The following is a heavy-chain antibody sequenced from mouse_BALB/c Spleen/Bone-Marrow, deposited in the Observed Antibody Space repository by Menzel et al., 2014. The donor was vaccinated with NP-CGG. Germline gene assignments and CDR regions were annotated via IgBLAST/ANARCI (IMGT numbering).Heavy chain of an antibody. Sequence: VQLQQSGPELVKPGASVKMSCKASGYTFTSYVMHWVKQKPGQGLEWIGYINPYNDGTKYNEKFEGKATLTSDKSSSTAYMELSSLTSEDFAVYYCARPRQLGLPYYFDYWGQGTTLTVSS. CDR1: GYTFTSYV. V-gene: IGHV1-14*01. CDR3: ARPRQLGLPYYFDY. D-gene: IGHD3-2*01. CDR2: INPYNDGT. J-gene: IGHJ2*01.